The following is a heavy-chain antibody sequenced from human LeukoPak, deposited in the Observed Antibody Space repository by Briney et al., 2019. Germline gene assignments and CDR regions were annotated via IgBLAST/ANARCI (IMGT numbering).Heavy chain of an antibody. D-gene: IGHD5-12*01. V-gene: IGHV4-61*02. CDR1: GGSINSGSYH. CDR2: ISTSGST. Sequence: SQTLSLTCTVSGGSINSGSYHWSWIRQPAGKGLEWIGRISTSGSTNYNPSLKSRVTMSVDTSKNQFSLMLSSVTAADTAVYYCTRDSSGYDWFYDYWGQGTLVTVSS. CDR3: TRDSSGYDWFYDY. J-gene: IGHJ4*02.